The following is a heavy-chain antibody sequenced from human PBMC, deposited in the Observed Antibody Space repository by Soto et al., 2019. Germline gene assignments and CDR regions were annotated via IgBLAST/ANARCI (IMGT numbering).Heavy chain of an antibody. Sequence: QVQLVESGGGVVQPVRSLRLSCAASGFTFSSYGMHWVRQAPGKGLEWVAVIWYDGSNKYYADSVKGRFTISRDNSKKTLYLQMNSLRAEDTAVYYCARSHDYGDYENNWYFDLWGRGTLVTVSS. D-gene: IGHD4-17*01. CDR1: GFTFSSYG. V-gene: IGHV3-33*01. CDR2: IWYDGSNK. J-gene: IGHJ2*01. CDR3: ARSHDYGDYENNWYFDL.